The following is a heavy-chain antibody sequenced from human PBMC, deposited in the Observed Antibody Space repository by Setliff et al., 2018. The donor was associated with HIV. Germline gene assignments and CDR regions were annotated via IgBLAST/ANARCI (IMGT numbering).Heavy chain of an antibody. V-gene: IGHV3-30*03. D-gene: IGHD4-17*01. CDR3: ARDGGGGLRDYYHYMDV. CDR2: ISFDGSNK. Sequence: PGGSLRLSCTASGFTFSSHDMHWVRQAPGKGLEWVAVISFDGSNKYYADSVKGRFTISRDNSKKTLYLQMNSLRAEDTAVYYCARDGGGGLRDYYHYMDVWGKGTTVTVSS. CDR1: GFTFSSHD. J-gene: IGHJ6*03.